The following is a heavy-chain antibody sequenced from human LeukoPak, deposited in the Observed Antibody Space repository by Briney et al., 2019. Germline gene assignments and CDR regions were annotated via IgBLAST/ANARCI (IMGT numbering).Heavy chain of an antibody. J-gene: IGHJ4*02. CDR2: ISSSSSTI. CDR1: GFTLSSYS. D-gene: IGHD4-17*01. Sequence: GGSLRLSCAASGFTLSSYSMNWVRQTPGKGLEWVSYISSSSSTIYYADSVKGRFTISRDNAKNSLYLQMNSLRAEDTAVYYCARDLTSNYGYFDYWGQGTLVTVSS. CDR3: ARDLTSNYGYFDY. V-gene: IGHV3-48*01.